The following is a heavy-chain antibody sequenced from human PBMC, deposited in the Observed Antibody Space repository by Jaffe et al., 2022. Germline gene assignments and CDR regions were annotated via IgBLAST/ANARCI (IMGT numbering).Heavy chain of an antibody. CDR1: GGSISSYY. D-gene: IGHD5-18*01. Sequence: QVQLQESGPGLVKPSETLSLTCTVSGGSISSYYWSWIRQPPGKGLEWIGYIYYSGSTNYNPSLKSRVTISVDTSKNQFSLKLSSVTAADTAVYYCARGLRGYQNYYYYMDVWGKGTTVTVSS. CDR3: ARGLRGYQNYYYYMDV. CDR2: IYYSGST. J-gene: IGHJ6*03. V-gene: IGHV4-59*01.